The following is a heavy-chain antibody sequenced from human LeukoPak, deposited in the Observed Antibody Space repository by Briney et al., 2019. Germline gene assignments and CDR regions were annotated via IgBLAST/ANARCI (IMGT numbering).Heavy chain of an antibody. CDR3: ARGYNWNGPNYYYGMDV. CDR2: IYYSGST. J-gene: IGHJ6*02. CDR1: GGSLSSGGHY. Sequence: SETLSLTCTVSGGSLSSGGHYWGWIRQPPGKGLEWIGSIYYSGSTYYNPSLKSRVTISVDTSKNQFSLKLSSVTAADTAVYYCARGYNWNGPNYYYGMDVWGQGTTVTVSS. V-gene: IGHV4-39*07. D-gene: IGHD1-20*01.